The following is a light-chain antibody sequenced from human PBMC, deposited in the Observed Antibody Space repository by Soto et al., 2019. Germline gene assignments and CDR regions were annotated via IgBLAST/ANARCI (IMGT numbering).Light chain of an antibody. J-gene: IGLJ3*02. CDR2: DVY. Sequence: QSALTQPRSVSGSPGESVTISCTGTSSDIGAYNYVFWYRQYPGKSPKLMIYDVYKRPSGVPDRFSGSKSANTASLTISGLQTEDEADYHSCSYAGSRSLVFGGGTKLTVL. CDR3: CSYAGSRSLV. CDR1: SSDIGAYNY. V-gene: IGLV2-11*01.